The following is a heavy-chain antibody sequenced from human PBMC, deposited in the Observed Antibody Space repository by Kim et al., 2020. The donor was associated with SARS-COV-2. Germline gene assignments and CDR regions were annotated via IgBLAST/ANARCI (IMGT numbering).Heavy chain of an antibody. Sequence: SETLSLTCAVYGGSFSGYYWSWIRQPPGKGLEWIGEINHSGSTNYNPSLKSRVTISVDTSKNQFSLKLSAVTAADTAVYYCVRGGLRYFAWCISGFDYGGQGTLVTVSS. CDR3: VRGGLRYFAWCISGFDY. CDR1: GGSFSGYY. J-gene: IGHJ4*02. D-gene: IGHD3-9*01. CDR2: INHSGST. V-gene: IGHV4-34*01.